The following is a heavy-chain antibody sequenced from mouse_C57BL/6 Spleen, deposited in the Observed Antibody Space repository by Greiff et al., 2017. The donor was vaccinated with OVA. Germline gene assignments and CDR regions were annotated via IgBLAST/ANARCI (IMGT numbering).Heavy chain of an antibody. D-gene: IGHD2-3*01. CDR2: INPSNGGP. V-gene: IGHV1-53*01. CDR1: GYTFTSYW. Sequence: VQLQQSGTELVKPGASVKLSCKASGYTFTSYWMHWVKQRPGQGLEWIGNINPSNGGPNYNEKFKSKATLTVDKSSSTAYMQLSSLTSEDSAVYYCAKEGKLYDGDYKAMDYWGQGTSVTVSS. CDR3: AKEGKLYDGDYKAMDY. J-gene: IGHJ4*01.